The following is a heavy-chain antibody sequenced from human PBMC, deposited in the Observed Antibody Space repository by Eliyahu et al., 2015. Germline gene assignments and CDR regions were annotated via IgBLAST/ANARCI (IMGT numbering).Heavy chain of an antibody. J-gene: IGHJ6*02. V-gene: IGHV3-23*01. Sequence: EVQLLESGGGLVQPGGSLRLSCAASXFTFXXHVXXWVRQAPXKGLEWVAGISGSGGRTSYADSVRGRFTISRDNSKKMVYVQMNSLRVDDTAVYYCAKEGLVVSAALLYYKFYFLDVWGQGATVTVSS. D-gene: IGHD2-2*01. CDR1: XFTFXXHV. CDR2: ISGSGGRT. CDR3: AKEGLVVSAALLYYKFYFLDV.